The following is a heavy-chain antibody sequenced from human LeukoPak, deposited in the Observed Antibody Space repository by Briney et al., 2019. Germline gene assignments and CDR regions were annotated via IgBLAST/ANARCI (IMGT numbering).Heavy chain of an antibody. CDR1: GFTFSSYA. CDR3: ARDNGFYFVAGTFDY. Sequence: GGSLRLPCAASGFTFSSYAMHWVRQAPGKGLEWVAVISYDGSNKYYADSVKGRFTISRDNSKNTLYLQMNSLRAEDTAVYYCARDNGFYFVAGTFDYWGQGTLVTVSS. D-gene: IGHD6-19*01. J-gene: IGHJ4*02. V-gene: IGHV3-30*04. CDR2: ISYDGSNK.